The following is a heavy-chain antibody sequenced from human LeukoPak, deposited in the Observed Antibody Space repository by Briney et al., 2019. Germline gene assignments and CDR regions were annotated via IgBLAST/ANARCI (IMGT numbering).Heavy chain of an antibody. Sequence: GGSLRLSCAASGFTFSNYSMNWVRQAPGKGLEWVSSISSSSRYMYYADSAKGRFTISRDNAKNSLYLQMNSLRAEDTAVYYCARDRSRITMTVAVTRGYYFDYWGQGTLVTVSS. V-gene: IGHV3-21*01. CDR2: ISSSSRYM. CDR3: ARDRSRITMTVAVTRGYYFDY. CDR1: GFTFSNYS. D-gene: IGHD3-22*01. J-gene: IGHJ4*02.